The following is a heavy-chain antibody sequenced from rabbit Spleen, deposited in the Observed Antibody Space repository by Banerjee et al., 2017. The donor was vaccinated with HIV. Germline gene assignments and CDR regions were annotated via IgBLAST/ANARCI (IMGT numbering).Heavy chain of an antibody. CDR1: GFSFSSGYY. Sequence: EESGGDLVKPGASLTLTCTASGFSFSSGYYMCWVRQAPGKGLEWIGCIAIGSVRTYYASWAKGRFTISKTSSTTVTLQMTSLTAADTATYFCARGYYLDLWGPGTLVTVS. J-gene: IGHJ4*01. CDR2: IAIGSVRT. V-gene: IGHV1S40*01. D-gene: IGHD1-1*01. CDR3: ARGYYLDL.